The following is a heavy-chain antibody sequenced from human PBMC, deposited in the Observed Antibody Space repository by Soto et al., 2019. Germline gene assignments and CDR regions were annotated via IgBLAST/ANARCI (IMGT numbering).Heavy chain of an antibody. CDR3: ASCDFGSRSRRRDYYNYGMDV. CDR1: GGTFSSYG. D-gene: IGHD3-10*01. V-gene: IGHV1-69*01. J-gene: IGHJ6*02. CDR2: IIPLFGAA. Sequence: QVQLVQSGTEVKKPGSSVKVSCKASGGTFSSYGISWMRQAPGQGLEWMGGIIPLFGAANYSHRFQGRVTITADESTSTAYMELSSLRSEDTAFYFCASCDFGSRSRRRDYYNYGMDVWGLGTTVTVSS.